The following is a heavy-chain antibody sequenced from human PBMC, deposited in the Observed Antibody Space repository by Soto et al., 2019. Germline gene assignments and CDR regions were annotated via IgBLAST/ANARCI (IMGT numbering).Heavy chain of an antibody. CDR3: ARLRRPTYDILTGPLGY. CDR1: GYSFTNYW. Sequence: PGESLKISCKGSGYSFTNYWIGWVRQMPGKGLEWMGIIYPGDSDTRYSPSFQGQVTISADKSISTAYLQWSSLKASDTAMYYCARLRRPTYDILTGPLGYWGQGTLVTVSS. V-gene: IGHV5-51*01. CDR2: IYPGDSDT. D-gene: IGHD3-9*01. J-gene: IGHJ4*02.